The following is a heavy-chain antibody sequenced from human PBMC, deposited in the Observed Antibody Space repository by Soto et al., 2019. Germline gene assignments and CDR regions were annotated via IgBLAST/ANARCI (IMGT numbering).Heavy chain of an antibody. CDR2: IYPGDSDT. D-gene: IGHD2-15*01. J-gene: IGHJ4*02. CDR1: GYSFTTYW. CDR3: ARAVVVPSTLNYFDE. Sequence: ESLNISCKASGYSFTTYWIGWVRQMPGKGLEWMGIIYPGDSDTRYSPSFQGQVTISADKSISTAYLQWSSLKASDTAMYYCARAVVVPSTLNYFDESGQGAMVTVS. V-gene: IGHV5-51*01.